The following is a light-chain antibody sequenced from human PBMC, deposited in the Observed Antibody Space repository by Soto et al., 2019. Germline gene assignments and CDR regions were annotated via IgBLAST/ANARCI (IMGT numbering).Light chain of an antibody. CDR2: EVN. J-gene: IGLJ1*01. CDR3: SSYANSSTLHV. V-gene: IGLV2-14*01. CDR1: SSDVGGYNY. Sequence: QSALTQPASVSGSPGQSITISCTGTSSDVGGYNYVSWYQQHPGKAPKLMIYEVNNRPSGVSNRFSGSKSGNTASLTISGLQAEDEADYYCSSYANSSTLHVFGTGTKVTVL.